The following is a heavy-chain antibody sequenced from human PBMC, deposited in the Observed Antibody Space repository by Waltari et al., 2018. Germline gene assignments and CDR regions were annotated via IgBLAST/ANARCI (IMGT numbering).Heavy chain of an antibody. J-gene: IGHJ2*01. CDR2: INAGNGNT. CDR3: ARDRSGRSGWYFDL. V-gene: IGHV1-3*01. CDR1: GYTFTSYA. D-gene: IGHD7-27*01. Sequence: QVQLVQSGAEVKKPGASVKVSCKASGYTFTSYAMHWVRQAPGQRLEGMGWINAGNGNTKYSQKFQGRVTITRDTSASTAYMELSSLRSEDTAVYYCARDRSGRSGWYFDLWGRGTLVTVSS.